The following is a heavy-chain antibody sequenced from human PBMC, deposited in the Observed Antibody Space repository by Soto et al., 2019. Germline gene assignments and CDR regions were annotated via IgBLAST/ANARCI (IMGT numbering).Heavy chain of an antibody. Sequence: QVQLVQSGAEVKKPGSSVKVSCKASGGTFSSYTISWVRQAPGQGLEWMGRIIPILGIANYAQKFQGRVTITADKSTSTDYMELSSLRSEDTAVYYCARDEAGVVVTHWYFDLWGRGTLVTVSS. J-gene: IGHJ2*01. V-gene: IGHV1-69*02. CDR1: GGTFSSYT. D-gene: IGHD2-21*02. CDR2: IIPILGIA. CDR3: ARDEAGVVVTHWYFDL.